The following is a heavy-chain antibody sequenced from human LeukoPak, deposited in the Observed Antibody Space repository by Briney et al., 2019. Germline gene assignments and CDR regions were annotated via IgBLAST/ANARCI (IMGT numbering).Heavy chain of an antibody. CDR1: GFTFSSYK. V-gene: IGHV3-48*03. Sequence: GGSLRLSCAASGFTFSSYKMNWVRQAPGKGLEWVSYISSSSSTIYYADSVKGRFTISRDNAKNSLYLQMNSLRAEDTAVYYCARGLSGSYTYYFDYWGQGTLVAVSS. J-gene: IGHJ4*02. CDR2: ISSSSSTI. D-gene: IGHD1-26*01. CDR3: ARGLSGSYTYYFDY.